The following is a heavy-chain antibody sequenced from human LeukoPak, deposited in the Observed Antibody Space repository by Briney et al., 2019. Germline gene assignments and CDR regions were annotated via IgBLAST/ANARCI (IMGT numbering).Heavy chain of an antibody. CDR2: IKQDGSGK. D-gene: IGHD6-13*01. J-gene: IGHJ4*02. CDR1: GFTFSSYW. V-gene: IGHV3-7*01. Sequence: GGSLRLSCAASGFTFSSYWMSWVRQAPGKGLEWVANIKQDGSGKYYVDSVKGRFTISRDNAKNSLYLQMNSLRAEDTAVYYCARDQSSWRPENDYWGQGTLVTVSS. CDR3: ARDQSSWRPENDY.